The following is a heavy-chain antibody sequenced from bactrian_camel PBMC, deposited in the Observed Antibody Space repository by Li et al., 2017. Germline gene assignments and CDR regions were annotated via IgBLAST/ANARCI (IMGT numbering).Heavy chain of an antibody. CDR1: GSRNQRNC. J-gene: IGHJ4*01. Sequence: QVQLVESGGGSVQAGGSLTLSCVVSGSRNQRNCMGWFRQTTEGDELQGVAVLHTSDGNWTYYPDSVKGRFAISQDNAEKTLYLELNSLKIEDTAMYYCVNRKVDAGWGQGTQVTVS. CDR2: LHTSDGNWT. CDR3: VNRKVDAG. V-gene: IGHV3S1*01. D-gene: IGHD2*01.